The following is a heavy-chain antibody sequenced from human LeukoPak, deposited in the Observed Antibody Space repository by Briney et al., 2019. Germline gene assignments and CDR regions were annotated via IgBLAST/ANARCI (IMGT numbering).Heavy chain of an antibody. CDR3: ARELVGATGDY. CDR1: GYTFTGYY. J-gene: IGHJ4*02. D-gene: IGHD1-26*01. V-gene: IGHV1-2*02. Sequence: ASVKVSCKAPGYTFTGYYMHWVRQAPGQGLEWMGWINPNSGGTNYAQKFQGRVTMTRDTSISTAYMELSRLGSDDTAVYYCARELVGATGDYWGQGTLVTVSS. CDR2: INPNSGGT.